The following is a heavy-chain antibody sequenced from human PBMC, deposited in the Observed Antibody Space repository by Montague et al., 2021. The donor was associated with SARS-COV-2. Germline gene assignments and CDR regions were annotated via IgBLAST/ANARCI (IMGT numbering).Heavy chain of an antibody. CDR3: ASSYYYGSGTYVYNYYMDV. D-gene: IGHD3-10*01. CDR1: GGSVSSSPYY. V-gene: IGHV4-39*01. J-gene: IGHJ6*03. Sequence: SETLSLTCTVSGGSVSSSPYYWGWIRQPPGRGLEWVGSIPYSGRTXFSPSLKSRLTISVDSSENQFSLRLSSVTAADTAVYYCASSYYYGSGTYVYNYYMDVWGKGTTVTVSS. CDR2: IPYSGRT.